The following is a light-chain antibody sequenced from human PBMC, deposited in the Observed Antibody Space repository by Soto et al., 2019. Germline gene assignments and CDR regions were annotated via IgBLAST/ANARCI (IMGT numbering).Light chain of an antibody. Sequence: DIQVTQSPSSLSASIGDRVTITCRASQDIRSYLNWYQQQPAQAPKLLIFASSNLQGGVPSRFRCSGSGTNFTLTISNQEPENIASYYCQQSYRTPLTFGEGTRLDIK. CDR1: QDIRSY. CDR2: ASS. CDR3: QQSYRTPLT. V-gene: IGKV1-39*01. J-gene: IGKJ4*01.